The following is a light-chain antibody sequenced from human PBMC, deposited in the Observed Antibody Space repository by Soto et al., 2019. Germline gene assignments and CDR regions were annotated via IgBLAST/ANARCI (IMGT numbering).Light chain of an antibody. Sequence: EIVMTQSPATLSVSPGERATLSCRTSQSIGSNLGWYQQKPGQAPRLPIYAASTRATGIPARFSGSGSGTEFTLTISSLQSEDSAVYYCQQYNNWSLITFGQGTRLEIK. CDR1: QSIGSN. CDR2: AAS. V-gene: IGKV3-15*01. CDR3: QQYNNWSLIT. J-gene: IGKJ5*01.